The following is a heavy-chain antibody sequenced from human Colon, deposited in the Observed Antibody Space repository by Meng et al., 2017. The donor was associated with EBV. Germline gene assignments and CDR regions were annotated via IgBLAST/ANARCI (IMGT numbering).Heavy chain of an antibody. Sequence: EVQLVESGGGLVGPGGSLSLSCAASGFTFSTYPMRWVRQAPGKGLEWVSSISPSGGSAYYIDSVKGRFTISRDNSKNTLYLQMNSLRAEDTAVYYCAKRDLVQTVFNRYFDYWGQGTLGTVAS. V-gene: IGHV3-23*04. CDR2: ISPSGGSA. D-gene: IGHD3-10*01. J-gene: IGHJ4*02. CDR1: GFTFSTYP. CDR3: AKRDLVQTVFNRYFDY.